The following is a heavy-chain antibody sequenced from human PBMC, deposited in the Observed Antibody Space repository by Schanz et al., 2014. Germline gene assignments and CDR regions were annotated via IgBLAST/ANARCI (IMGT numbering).Heavy chain of an antibody. Sequence: VQLVESGGGVVQPGRSLRLSCAASGFTFSSYWMSWVRQAPGKGLEWVANIKQDGSEKYYVDSVQGRFTISRDNAKNSLYLQMNSLRAEDTAVYYCAKDPYGSGNHYTYWGRGALVSVSS. J-gene: IGHJ4*02. CDR3: AKDPYGSGNHYTY. V-gene: IGHV3-7*03. CDR1: GFTFSSYW. D-gene: IGHD3-10*01. CDR2: IKQDGSEK.